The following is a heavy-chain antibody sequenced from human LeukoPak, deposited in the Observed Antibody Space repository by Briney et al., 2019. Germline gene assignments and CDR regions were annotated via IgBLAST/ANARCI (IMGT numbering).Heavy chain of an antibody. Sequence: SETLSLTCAVYGGSFSGYYWSWIRQPPGKGLEWIGEINHSGGTNYNPSLKSRVTISVDTSKNQFSLKLSSVTAADTAVYYCASSGYYYGKGDYWGQGTLVTVSS. CDR3: ASSGYYYGKGDY. V-gene: IGHV4-34*01. CDR1: GGSFSGYY. D-gene: IGHD3-22*01. J-gene: IGHJ4*02. CDR2: INHSGGT.